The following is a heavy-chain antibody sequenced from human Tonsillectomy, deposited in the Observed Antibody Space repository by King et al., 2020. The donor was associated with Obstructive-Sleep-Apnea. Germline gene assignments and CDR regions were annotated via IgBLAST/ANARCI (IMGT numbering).Heavy chain of an antibody. Sequence: QLQESCPGLVKPSETLSLTCTVSGGSISRYYWSWIRQPPGKGLEWVGYIYYSWTTNYHPSLKNRVTISVATSKNHFSLKLSSVTAADTAVYYCARSGVVVAATGWYFDLWGRGTLVTVSS. CDR1: GGSISRYY. CDR2: IYYSWTT. J-gene: IGHJ2*01. V-gene: IGHV4-59*01. CDR3: ARSGVVVAATGWYFDL. D-gene: IGHD2-15*01.